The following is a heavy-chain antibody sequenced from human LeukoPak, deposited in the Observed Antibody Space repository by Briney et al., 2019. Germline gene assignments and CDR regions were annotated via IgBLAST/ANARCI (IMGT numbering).Heavy chain of an antibody. CDR3: ARRSSSWYQNYYYYGMDV. J-gene: IGHJ6*02. D-gene: IGHD6-13*01. V-gene: IGHV4-59*08. CDR1: GGSISSYY. Sequence: SETLSLTCTVSGGSISSYYWSWIRQPPGKGLEWIGYIYYSGSTNYNPSLKSRVTISVDTSKNQFSLKLSSVTAADTAVYYCARRSSSWYQNYYYYGMDVWGQGTTVTVSS. CDR2: IYYSGST.